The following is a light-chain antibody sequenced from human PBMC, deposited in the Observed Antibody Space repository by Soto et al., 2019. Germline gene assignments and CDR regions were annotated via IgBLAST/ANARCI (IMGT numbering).Light chain of an antibody. Sequence: EIVMTQSPATLSVSPGERATLSCRASQSVSSNLAWYQQKPGQAPRLLIYGASTRATGIPARFSGSGSGTEFTLTISSLQSEDFAFYYCQQYHTWPPYTFGQGTKLEIK. V-gene: IGKV3-15*01. CDR1: QSVSSN. CDR3: QQYHTWPPYT. J-gene: IGKJ2*01. CDR2: GAS.